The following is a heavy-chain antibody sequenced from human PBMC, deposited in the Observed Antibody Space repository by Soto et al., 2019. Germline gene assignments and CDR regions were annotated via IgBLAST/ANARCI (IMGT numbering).Heavy chain of an antibody. Sequence: SETLSLTCTVSGGSISSYYWSWIRQPPGKGLEWIGYINYSGSTNYNPSLKSRVTISVDTSKNQFSLKLSSVTAADTAVYYCARGSHALRLGELSNPNWFNPWGQGTLVNVSS. CDR3: ARGSHALRLGELSNPNWFNP. V-gene: IGHV4-59*12. CDR1: GGSISSYY. J-gene: IGHJ5*02. CDR2: INYSGST. D-gene: IGHD3-16*02.